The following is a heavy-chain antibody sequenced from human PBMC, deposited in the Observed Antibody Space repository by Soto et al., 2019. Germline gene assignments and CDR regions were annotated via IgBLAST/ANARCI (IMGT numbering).Heavy chain of an antibody. Sequence: SETLSLTCAVYCGPFSDFFWSWVRQPPGGGLEWIGEVNHSGSTNYNPSFESRVTISMDTSKNQFSLNLRSVTAADTALYYCATVRRAIFLSWRLGTLVT. CDR3: ATVRRAIFLS. CDR1: CGPFSDFF. CDR2: VNHSGST. J-gene: IGHJ4*02. D-gene: IGHD2-2*02. V-gene: IGHV4-34*01.